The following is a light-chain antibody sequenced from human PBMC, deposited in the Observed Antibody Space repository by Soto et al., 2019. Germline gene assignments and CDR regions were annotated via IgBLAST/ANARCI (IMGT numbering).Light chain of an antibody. CDR1: QSVSSSH. Sequence: EIVLTQSPGTLSLSPGERAILSCRASQSVSSSHLAWYQQKPGQAPRLLISGASSRATGIPDRFTGSGAGTAFTLTISRLEPEDFAVYYCQQYGSSPRTVGQGPKVDIK. CDR3: QQYGSSPRT. V-gene: IGKV3-20*01. CDR2: GAS. J-gene: IGKJ1*01.